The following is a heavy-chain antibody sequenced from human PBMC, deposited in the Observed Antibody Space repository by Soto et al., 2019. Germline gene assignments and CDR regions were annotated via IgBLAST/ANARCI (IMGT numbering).Heavy chain of an antibody. CDR3: AKPGGVYWYFDL. CDR1: GFTLRDYA. Sequence: GGSLRLSCAASGFTLRDYAMTWVRQAPGKGLEWVSSRSGRGGNTYYADSVKGRFTISRANSENTLFLQMSSLRAEDTATYYCAKPGGVYWYFDLWGRGTLVTVS. D-gene: IGHD3-3*01. J-gene: IGHJ2*01. CDR2: RSGRGGNT. V-gene: IGHV3-23*01.